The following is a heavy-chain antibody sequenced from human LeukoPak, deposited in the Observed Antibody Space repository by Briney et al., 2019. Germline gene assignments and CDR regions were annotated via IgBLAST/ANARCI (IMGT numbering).Heavy chain of an antibody. D-gene: IGHD5-24*01. Sequence: GGSLRLSCSASGFTFSSYAMHWVRQAPGKGLEYVSAISSNGGSTYYADSVKGRFTISRDNSKNTLYLQMSSLRAEHTAVYYCVKDTQWLPPGVFDYWGQGTLVTVSS. J-gene: IGHJ4*02. CDR2: ISSNGGST. CDR3: VKDTQWLPPGVFDY. CDR1: GFTFSSYA. V-gene: IGHV3-64D*06.